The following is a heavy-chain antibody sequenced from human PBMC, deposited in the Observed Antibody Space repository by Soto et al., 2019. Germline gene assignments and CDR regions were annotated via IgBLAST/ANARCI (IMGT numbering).Heavy chain of an antibody. J-gene: IGHJ4*02. CDR3: ARDATEVYYDSSGSTLDY. D-gene: IGHD3-22*01. CDR2: IYHSGST. CDR1: GGSISSSNW. Sequence: PSETLSLTCAVSGGSISSSNWWSWVRQPPGKGLEWIGEIYHSGSTNYNPSLKSRVTISVDKSKNQFSLKLSSVTAADTAVYYCARDATEVYYDSSGSTLDYWGQGTLVTVSS. V-gene: IGHV4-4*02.